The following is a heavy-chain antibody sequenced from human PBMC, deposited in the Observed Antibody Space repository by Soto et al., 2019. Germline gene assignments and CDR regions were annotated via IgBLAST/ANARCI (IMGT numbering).Heavy chain of an antibody. CDR2: IYHSGST. D-gene: IGHD7-27*01. J-gene: IGHJ4*02. CDR3: ARITKSPNSGYFDY. V-gene: IGHV4-30-2*02. Sequence: SETLSLTCAVSGGSISSGGYSWSWIRQPPGKGLEWIGYIYHSGSTYYNPSLKSRVTVSVDTSRNQFSLILSSVTAADTAVYYCARITKSPNSGYFDYWGQGALVTVSS. CDR1: GGSISSGGYS.